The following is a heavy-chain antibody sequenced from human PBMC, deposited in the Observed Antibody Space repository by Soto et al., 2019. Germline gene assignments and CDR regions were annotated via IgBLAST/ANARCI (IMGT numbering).Heavy chain of an antibody. D-gene: IGHD6-13*01. CDR2: ISAYNGNT. V-gene: IGHV1-18*01. CDR1: GYTFTSYG. J-gene: IGHJ6*02. Sequence: ASVKVSCKASGYTFTSYGISWVRQAPGQGLEWMGWISAYNGNTNYAQKLQGRVTMTTDTSTSAAYMELRSLRSDDTAVYYCARVLRGQQLAEVDYYYGMDVWG. CDR3: ARVLRGQQLAEVDYYYGMDV.